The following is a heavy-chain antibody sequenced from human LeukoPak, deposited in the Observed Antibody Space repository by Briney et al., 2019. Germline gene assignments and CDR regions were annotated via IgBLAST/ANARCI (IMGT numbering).Heavy chain of an antibody. CDR1: VGSLSSDY. Sequence: SETLSLTCAVSVGSLSSDYWSWIRQPPGKGLEWRGYIYYVGSTNYNPSLKSRVTISVYTSKNQYSLKLSSVTAADTAVYYCARQELYSSSTSCYSSAFDYWGQGTLVTVSS. CDR3: ARQELYSSSTSCYSSAFDY. V-gene: IGHV4-59*08. D-gene: IGHD2-2*02. CDR2: IYYVGST. J-gene: IGHJ4*02.